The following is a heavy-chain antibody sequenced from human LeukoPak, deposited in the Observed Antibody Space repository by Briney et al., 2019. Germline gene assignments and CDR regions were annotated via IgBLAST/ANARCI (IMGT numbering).Heavy chain of an antibody. D-gene: IGHD6-13*01. J-gene: IGHJ4*02. CDR3: AKDPGIAAAGRDY. Sequence: GGSLRLSCAASGFTFSSYGMHWVRQAPGKGLEWVAFIRYDGSNKYYADSVKGRFTISRDNSKNTLYLQMNSLRAEDTAVYYCAKDPGIAAAGRDYWGQGTLVTVSS. CDR1: GFTFSSYG. V-gene: IGHV3-30*02. CDR2: IRYDGSNK.